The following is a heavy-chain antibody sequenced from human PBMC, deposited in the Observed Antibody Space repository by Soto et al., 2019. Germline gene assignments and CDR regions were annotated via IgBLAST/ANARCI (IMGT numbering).Heavy chain of an antibody. CDR2: ITSTSLYI. J-gene: IGHJ6*02. V-gene: IGHV3-21*01. Sequence: EVQLVESGGGLVKPGGSLRLSCAASGFTFNASNMNWVRQAPGKGLEWVSSITSTSLYIYYTDSIKGRFTISRDNAKNSRYLQMDSLRAEETAVYYCARDGEQHLVLDYYYAMDVWGQGTTVTVSS. D-gene: IGHD3-10*01. CDR1: GFTFNASN. CDR3: ARDGEQHLVLDYYYAMDV.